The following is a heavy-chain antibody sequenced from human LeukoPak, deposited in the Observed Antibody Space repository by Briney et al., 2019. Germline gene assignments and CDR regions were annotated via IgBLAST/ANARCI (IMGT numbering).Heavy chain of an antibody. J-gene: IGHJ4*02. V-gene: IGHV1-18*01. CDR1: GCTFTSYG. CDR3: ARGPLWFGEFYFDY. D-gene: IGHD3-10*01. Sequence: ASVKVSCKASGCTFTSYGLSWVRQAPGQGLEWMGWISAYNGNTNYAQKLQGRVTMTTDTSTSTAYMELRSLRSDDTAVYYCARGPLWFGEFYFDYWGQGTLVTVSS. CDR2: ISAYNGNT.